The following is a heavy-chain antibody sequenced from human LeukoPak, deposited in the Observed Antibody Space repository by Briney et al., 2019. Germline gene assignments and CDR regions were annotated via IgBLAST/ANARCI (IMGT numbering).Heavy chain of an antibody. J-gene: IGHJ6*02. D-gene: IGHD6-13*01. Sequence: ASVKVSCKASGYTFTSYAMHWVRQAPGQRLEWMGWINAGNGNTKYSQKFQERVTITRDMSTSTAYMELSSLRSEDTAVYYCAAARDPIYYYGMDVWGQGTTVTVSS. V-gene: IGHV1-3*01. CDR1: GYTFTSYA. CDR3: AAARDPIYYYGMDV. CDR2: INAGNGNT.